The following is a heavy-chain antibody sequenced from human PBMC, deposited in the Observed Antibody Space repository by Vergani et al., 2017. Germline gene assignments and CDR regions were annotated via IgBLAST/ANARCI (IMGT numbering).Heavy chain of an antibody. Sequence: QVQLVQSGAEVKKPGASVKVSCKASGYTFTSYGISWVRQAPGQGLEWMGWISAYNGNTNDAQKLQGRVTMTTDTSTSTAYRERRSLRSDDTAVYYCARGGATVTTVVDYYYGMGVWGQGTTVTVSS. CDR3: ARGGATVTTVVDYYYGMGV. CDR1: GYTFTSYG. J-gene: IGHJ6*02. V-gene: IGHV1-18*01. D-gene: IGHD4-17*01. CDR2: ISAYNGNT.